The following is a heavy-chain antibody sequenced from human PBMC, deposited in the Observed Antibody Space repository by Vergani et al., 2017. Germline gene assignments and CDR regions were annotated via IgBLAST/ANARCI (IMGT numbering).Heavy chain of an antibody. J-gene: IGHJ3*01. V-gene: IGHV3-21*01. CDR2: ISTSAKHI. Sequence: EVQVVETGGGLVQPGGSLRLSCVASGFDFSQYNFNWVRQAPGKGPEWVSSISTSAKHIFYEDSVKGRFTVSRDDAKKSLFLQVDSLRVEDTAVYYCVRDVRVSRTWGQGTLVAVSS. CDR1: GFDFSQYN. CDR3: VRDVRVSRT.